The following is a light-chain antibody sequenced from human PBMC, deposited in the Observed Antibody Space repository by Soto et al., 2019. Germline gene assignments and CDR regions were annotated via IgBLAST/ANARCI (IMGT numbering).Light chain of an antibody. V-gene: IGKV1-33*01. CDR3: QHYDHVPLS. CDR2: DSS. Sequence: DIQMTQSPSSLSASVGDRVTITCQASQGINNYLNWYQQKEGKAPELLIYDSSKLKTGVPSRFSRSGSETDFTLTISSLQSDDVAIYYCQHYDHVPLSFGGGTKVEIK. J-gene: IGKJ4*01. CDR1: QGINNY.